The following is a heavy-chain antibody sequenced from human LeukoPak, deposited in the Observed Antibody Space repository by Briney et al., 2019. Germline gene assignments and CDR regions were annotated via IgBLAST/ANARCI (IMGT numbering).Heavy chain of an antibody. D-gene: IGHD3-22*01. CDR2: INWNGDST. CDR3: ARDLRVVITGSFDS. J-gene: IGHJ4*02. CDR1: GFSFDDYG. Sequence: GGSLRLSCAASGFSFDDYGLTWVRQAPGKGLECVSGINWNGDSTDYADSVKGRFTISRDNAKNSLYLQMNSLRAEDTALYYCARDLRVVITGSFDSWGQGTLVTVSS. V-gene: IGHV3-20*04.